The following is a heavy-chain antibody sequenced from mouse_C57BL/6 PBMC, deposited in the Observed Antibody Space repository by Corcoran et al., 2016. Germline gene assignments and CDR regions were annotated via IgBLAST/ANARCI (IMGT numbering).Heavy chain of an antibody. CDR2: INTYSGVP. CDR3: ARGGWLLPSFDY. V-gene: IGHV9-3*01. CDR1: GYTFTTYG. Sequence: QIQLVQSGPELKKPGETVKISCKASGYTFTTYGMSWVKQAPGKGLKWMGWINTYSGVPTYADDFKGRFAFSLETSASTAYLQINNLKNEDTATYFCARGGWLLPSFDYWGQGTTLTVSS. D-gene: IGHD2-3*01. J-gene: IGHJ2*01.